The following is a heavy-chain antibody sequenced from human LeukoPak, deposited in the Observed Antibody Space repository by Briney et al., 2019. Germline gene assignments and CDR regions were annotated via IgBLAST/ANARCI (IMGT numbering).Heavy chain of an antibody. CDR1: GGSISSGGYS. Sequence: SETLSLTCAVSGGSISSGGYSWSWIRQPPGKGLEWIGYIYHSGSTYYNPSLKSRVTISVDASKNQFSLKLSSVTAADTAVYYCARETTGCSSTSCPFDYWGQGTLVTVSS. CDR3: ARETTGCSSTSCPFDY. J-gene: IGHJ4*02. V-gene: IGHV4-30-2*05. D-gene: IGHD2-2*01. CDR2: IYHSGST.